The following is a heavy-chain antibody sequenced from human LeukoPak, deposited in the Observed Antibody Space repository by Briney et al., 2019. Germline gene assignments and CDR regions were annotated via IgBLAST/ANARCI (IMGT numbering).Heavy chain of an antibody. J-gene: IGHJ5*02. CDR3: AREGCTNGVCLNWFDP. D-gene: IGHD2-8*01. Sequence: SVKVSCKASGGTFSSYAISWVRQAPGQGLERMGRIIPILGIANYAQKFQGRVTITADKSTSTAYMELSSLRSEDTAVYYCAREGCTNGVCLNWFDPWGQGTLVTVSS. CDR2: IIPILGIA. CDR1: GGTFSSYA. V-gene: IGHV1-69*04.